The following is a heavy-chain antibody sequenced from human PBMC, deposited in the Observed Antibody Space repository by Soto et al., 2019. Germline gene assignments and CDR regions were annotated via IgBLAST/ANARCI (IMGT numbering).Heavy chain of an antibody. V-gene: IGHV3-23*01. D-gene: IGHD1-26*01. CDR2: ISGGGSST. Sequence: EVQLLESGGGLVQPGGSLRLSCAASGFTFSSYAMSWVRQAPGKGLEWVSAISGGGSSTYYADSVKGRFTISRDNSKNTLYRKMNGRGAEDPPVYYCAKDVPGELLPTCSDPWGQGPLVTASS. CDR3: AKDVPGELLPTCSDP. J-gene: IGHJ5*02. CDR1: GFTFSSYA.